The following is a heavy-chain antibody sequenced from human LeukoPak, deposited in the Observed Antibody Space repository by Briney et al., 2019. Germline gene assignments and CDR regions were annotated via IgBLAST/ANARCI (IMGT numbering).Heavy chain of an antibody. V-gene: IGHV3-23*01. CDR2: LNENGKKR. D-gene: IGHD2-8*01. Sequence: PGGSLRLSCEASGFTFSSYEMSWVRQAPGKGLEWVSGLNENGKKRDYADSVKGRFTISRDNSRNTLYLQMNSLKVEDTARYYCAKLPTVYGVADSFDMWGQGTTVTVSS. CDR3: AKLPTVYGVADSFDM. CDR1: GFTFSSYE. J-gene: IGHJ3*02.